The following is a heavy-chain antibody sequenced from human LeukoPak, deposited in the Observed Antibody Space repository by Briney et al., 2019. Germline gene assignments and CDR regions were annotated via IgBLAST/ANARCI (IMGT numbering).Heavy chain of an antibody. V-gene: IGHV3-53*01. J-gene: IGHJ4*02. D-gene: IGHD1-26*01. CDR1: GFTFSSYS. CDR2: IYSGGST. CDR3: ARDRDLSGSWYLD. Sequence: GGSLRLSCAASGFTFSSYSMNWVRQAPGKGLEWVSVIYSGGSTYYADSVKGRFTISRDNSKNTLYLQMNSLRAEDTAVYYCARDRDLSGSWYLDWGQGTLVTVSS.